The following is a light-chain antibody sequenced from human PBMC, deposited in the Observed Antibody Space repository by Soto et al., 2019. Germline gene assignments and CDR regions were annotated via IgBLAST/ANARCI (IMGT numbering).Light chain of an antibody. CDR2: YNN. Sequence: QSALTQPPSASETPEQTVSISCSGSNSNIASNTVNWYQHLPGTAPKLLIYYNNQRPSGVPDRFSGSKSGTSASLAISGLQSEDESDYYCAAWDDTLKRHVFGTGTKVTVL. V-gene: IGLV1-44*01. CDR1: NSNIASNT. J-gene: IGLJ1*01. CDR3: AAWDDTLKRHV.